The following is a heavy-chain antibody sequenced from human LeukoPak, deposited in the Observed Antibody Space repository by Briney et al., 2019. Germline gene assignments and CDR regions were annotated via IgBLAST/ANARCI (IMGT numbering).Heavy chain of an antibody. CDR1: GITLSNYG. D-gene: IGHD1-26*01. V-gene: IGHV3-23*01. CDR3: AKNSGTYFY. J-gene: IGHJ4*02. CDR2: ISDTGGSI. Sequence: PGGSLRLSCAVSGITLSNYGMSWVRQAPGKGLEWVSTISDTGGSIYYADSVKGRFTISRDNSENTVYLQMDSLRADDTALYYCAKNSGTYFYWGQGTRVTVSS.